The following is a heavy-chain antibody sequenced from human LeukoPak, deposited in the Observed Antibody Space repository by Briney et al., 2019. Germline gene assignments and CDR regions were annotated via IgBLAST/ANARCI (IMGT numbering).Heavy chain of an antibody. CDR1: GGSISSHY. D-gene: IGHD6-13*01. CDR3: ARDLRSSSWSYYFDY. Sequence: SETLSLTCTVSGGSISSHYWSWIQQPPGKGLEWIGYIYYSGSTNYNPSLKSRVTISVDTSKNQLSLKLSSVTAADTAVYYCARDLRSSSWSYYFDYWGQGTLVTVSS. CDR2: IYYSGST. V-gene: IGHV4-59*11. J-gene: IGHJ4*02.